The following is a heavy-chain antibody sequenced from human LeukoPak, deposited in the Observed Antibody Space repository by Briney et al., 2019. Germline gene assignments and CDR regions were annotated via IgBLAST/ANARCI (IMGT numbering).Heavy chain of an antibody. V-gene: IGHV7-4-1*02. CDR2: INTNTGNP. CDR1: GYTFTSYG. CDR3: ARGRNVELTNFDY. Sequence: ASVKVSCKASGYTFTSYGISWARQAPGQGLEWMGWINTNTGNPTYAQGFTGRFVFSLDTSVSTAYLQISSLKAEDTAVYYCARGRNVELTNFDYWGQGTLVTVSS. D-gene: IGHD3-16*01. J-gene: IGHJ4*02.